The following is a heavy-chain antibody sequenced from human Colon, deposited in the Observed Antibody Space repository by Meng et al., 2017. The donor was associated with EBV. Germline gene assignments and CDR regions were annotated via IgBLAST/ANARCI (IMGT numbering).Heavy chain of an antibody. CDR1: GGSVRSGGYY. Sequence: QAQLQESGPGLVKPSQTLSLTCTVSGGSVRSGGYYWTWIRQSPGKGLEWIGEIYHSGSTNYNPSLKSRVTISVDKSKNQFSLKLTSVTAADTAVYYCARGGYYSFDYWGQRTLVTVSS. D-gene: IGHD5-18*01. V-gene: IGHV4-61*08. J-gene: IGHJ4*02. CDR3: ARGGYYSFDY. CDR2: IYHSGST.